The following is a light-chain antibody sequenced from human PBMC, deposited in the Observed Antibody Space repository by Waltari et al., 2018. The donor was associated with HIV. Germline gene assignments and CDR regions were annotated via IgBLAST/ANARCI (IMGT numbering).Light chain of an antibody. CDR1: ALSKHY. V-gene: IGLV3-25*03. Sequence: SRDLTQPPSVSVSPGQTARITCSGDALSKHYSYWYQQKAGQAPVLVIFKDTERPSGIPERCSASSSGTTVTLTITSVEAEDEAEYFCQSSDTTASHELFGGGTKLTVL. CDR2: KDT. J-gene: IGLJ2*01. CDR3: QSSDTTASHEL.